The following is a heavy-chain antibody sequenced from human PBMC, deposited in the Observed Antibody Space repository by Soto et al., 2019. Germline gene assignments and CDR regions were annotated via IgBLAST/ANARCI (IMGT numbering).Heavy chain of an antibody. CDR1: GASITTYY. J-gene: IGHJ6*02. CDR3: ATLDQVLERDYGMDV. CDR2: IYYSGGT. V-gene: IGHV4-59*01. Sequence: QVQLQESGPGLVKSSETLSLTCTVSGASITTYYWSWIRQPPGKGLEWIGYIYYSGGTGYNPSLKSRVTISIDTSKNQFSLNLYSVTAADTAVYYCATLDQVLERDYGMDVWGQGTTVTVSS. D-gene: IGHD2-2*01.